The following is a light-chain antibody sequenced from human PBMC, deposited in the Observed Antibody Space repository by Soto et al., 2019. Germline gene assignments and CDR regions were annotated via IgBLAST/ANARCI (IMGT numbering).Light chain of an antibody. V-gene: IGKV3-20*01. CDR2: GAS. CDR3: QQYGSSGT. CDR1: QSISSY. Sequence: EIVLTQSPDTLSLSPGERATLSCRASQSISSYLAWYQQKPGQAPRLLIYGASSRATGIPDRFSGSGSGTDFTLAISRLEPGDSAVYFCQQYGSSGTFGQGTKVEIK. J-gene: IGKJ1*01.